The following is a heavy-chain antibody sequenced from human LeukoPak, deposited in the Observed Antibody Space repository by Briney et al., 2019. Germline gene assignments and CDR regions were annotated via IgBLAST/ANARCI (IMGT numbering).Heavy chain of an antibody. D-gene: IGHD3-10*01. Sequence: SETLSLTCAVYGGSFSGYYWSWIRQPPGKGLEWIGEINHSGSTAYNPSLKSRATISVDASKNQFSLTVSSLTAADTAVYYCARVGDLYRAHRVRGLSPDYYYMDVWGKGTTVTVSS. CDR3: ARVGDLYRAHRVRGLSPDYYYMDV. CDR1: GGSFSGYY. V-gene: IGHV4-34*01. J-gene: IGHJ6*03. CDR2: INHSGST.